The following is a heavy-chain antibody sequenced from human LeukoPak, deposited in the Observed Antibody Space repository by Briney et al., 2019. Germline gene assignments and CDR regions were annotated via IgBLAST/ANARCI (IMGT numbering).Heavy chain of an antibody. CDR1: GGSISRSSYY. V-gene: IGHV4-39*07. D-gene: IGHD6-19*01. CDR3: ARDLLSTAGYFDY. J-gene: IGHJ4*02. CDR2: INHSGST. Sequence: SETLSLTCTVSGGSISRSSYYWGWIRQTPGKGLEWIGEINHSGSTNYNPSLKSRVTISVDTSKNQFSLNLSSVTAADTAVYYCARDLLSTAGYFDYWGQGTLVTVSS.